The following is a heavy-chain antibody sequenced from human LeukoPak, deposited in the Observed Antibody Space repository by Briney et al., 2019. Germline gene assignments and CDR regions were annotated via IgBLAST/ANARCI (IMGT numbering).Heavy chain of an antibody. CDR2: IRYDGSNK. CDR1: GFTFSSYG. CDR3: ATFVGATTPPIDY. D-gene: IGHD1-26*01. Sequence: RGSLRLSCAASGFTFSSYGMHWVRQAPGKGLEWEAFIRYDGSNKYYADSVKGRFTISRDNSKNTLHLQMNSLRGEDTAVYYCATFVGATTPPIDYWGQGTLVTVSS. J-gene: IGHJ4*02. V-gene: IGHV3-30*02.